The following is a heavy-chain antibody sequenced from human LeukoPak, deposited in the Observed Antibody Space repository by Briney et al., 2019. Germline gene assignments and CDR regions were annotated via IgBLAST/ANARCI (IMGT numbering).Heavy chain of an antibody. CDR3: ARGPPGIAARPTSDYYYYGMDV. J-gene: IGHJ6*02. CDR2: INAGNGNT. Sequence: ASVKVSCKASGYTFTSYAMHWVRQAPGQRLEWMGWINAGNGNTKYSQKFQGRVTITADESTSTAYMELSSLRSEDTAVYYCARGPPGIAARPTSDYYYYGMDVWGQGTTVTVSS. D-gene: IGHD6-6*01. V-gene: IGHV1-3*01. CDR1: GYTFTSYA.